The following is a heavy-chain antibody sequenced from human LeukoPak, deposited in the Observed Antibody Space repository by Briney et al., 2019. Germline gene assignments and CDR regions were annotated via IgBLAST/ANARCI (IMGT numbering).Heavy chain of an antibody. V-gene: IGHV3-7*05. CDR3: ARGRHDAFDI. D-gene: IGHD1-1*01. CDR1: GFTFSSYW. Sequence: PQGSQTVSCAASGFTFSSYWMTWVRQAPGKGLEWVANIKQDGSEKHYVDAVKGRFTISRDNAKNSLFLQMNSLRAEDTAVYYCARGRHDAFDIWGQGTIDPVSS. J-gene: IGHJ3*02. CDR2: IKQDGSEK.